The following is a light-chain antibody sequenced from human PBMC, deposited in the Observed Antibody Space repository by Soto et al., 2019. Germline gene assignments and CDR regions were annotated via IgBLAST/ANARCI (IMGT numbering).Light chain of an antibody. V-gene: IGLV9-49*01. CDR3: GADHGSGSNFVL. J-gene: IGLJ2*01. CDR2: VGTGGIVG. CDR1: SGYSNYK. Sequence: QSVLTQPPSASASLGASVTLTCTLSSGYSNYKVDWYQQRPGKGPRFVMRVGTGGIVGSKGDGFPDRFSGLGSGLNRNLTIKNIQEEDESDYHCGADHGSGSNFVLFGGGTKLTVL.